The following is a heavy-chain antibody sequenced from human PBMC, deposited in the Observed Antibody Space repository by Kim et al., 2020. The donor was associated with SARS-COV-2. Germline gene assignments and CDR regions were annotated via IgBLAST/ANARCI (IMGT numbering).Heavy chain of an antibody. V-gene: IGHV4-39*01. Sequence: SETLSLTCTVSGGSISSSSYYWGWIRQPPGKGLEWIGSIYYSGSTYYNPSLKSRVTISVDTSKNQFSLKLSSVTAADTAVYYCARARYCSSTSCDDWYFDLWGRGTLVTVSS. J-gene: IGHJ2*01. CDR3: ARARYCSSTSCDDWYFDL. CDR1: GGSISSSSYY. CDR2: IYYSGST. D-gene: IGHD2-2*01.